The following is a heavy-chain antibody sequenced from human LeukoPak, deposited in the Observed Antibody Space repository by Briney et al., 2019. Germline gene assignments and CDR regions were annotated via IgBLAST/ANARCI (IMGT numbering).Heavy chain of an antibody. V-gene: IGHV1-46*01. J-gene: IGHJ4*02. Sequence: ASVKVSCKASGYTFTSYYMHWVRQAPGQGLEWMGIINPSGGSTSYAQKFQGRVTMTRDTSTSTVYMELSSLRSEDAAVYYCARDAEYSSSWYVGPFDYWGQGTLVTVSS. CDR2: INPSGGST. D-gene: IGHD6-13*01. CDR1: GYTFTSYY. CDR3: ARDAEYSSSWYVGPFDY.